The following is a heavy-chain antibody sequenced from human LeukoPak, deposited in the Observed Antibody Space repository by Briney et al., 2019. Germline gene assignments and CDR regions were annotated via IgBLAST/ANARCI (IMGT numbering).Heavy chain of an antibody. D-gene: IGHD5-12*01. CDR3: ARSLGRVATRGLDY. Sequence: WGSLRLSCAASGFTFSSYTMNWVRQAPGKGLEWVSYISSSGSTIYYADSVKGRFTISRDNAKNSLYLQMNSLRAEDTAVYYCARSLGRVATRGLDYWGQGTLVTVSS. CDR2: ISSSGSTI. J-gene: IGHJ4*02. V-gene: IGHV3-48*04. CDR1: GFTFSSYT.